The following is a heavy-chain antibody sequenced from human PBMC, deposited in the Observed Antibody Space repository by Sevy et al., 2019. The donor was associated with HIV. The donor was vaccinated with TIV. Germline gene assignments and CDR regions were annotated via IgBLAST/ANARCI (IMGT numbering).Heavy chain of an antibody. V-gene: IGHV3-15*01. D-gene: IGHD3-3*01. CDR1: GFTFNYAW. Sequence: GGSLRLSCAASGFTFNYAWMSWVRQAPGKGLEWVGRIKSKTDGGTADYAAHVKGRLTISREDSENTLYLQMNSLKTEDTAVYYCASVVKNDFWDGHVNYYGLDVWGQGTTVTVSS. J-gene: IGHJ6*02. CDR2: IKSKTDGGTA. CDR3: ASVVKNDFWDGHVNYYGLDV.